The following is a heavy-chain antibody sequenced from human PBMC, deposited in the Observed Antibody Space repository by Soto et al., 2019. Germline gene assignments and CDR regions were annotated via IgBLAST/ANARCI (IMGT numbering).Heavy chain of an antibody. CDR2: FIPMFNRP. Sequence: QVQLVQSGAEVKKPGSSVKVSCKASGVTFSSYAISWVRQAPGQGLEWMGGFIPMFNRPHSARKFQGRVTITADESTSTGYMDLSSLRSEDTAVYYCARGQFHHVSNYYYALAVWGQGPTVTVSS. CDR3: ARGQFHHVSNYYYALAV. CDR1: GVTFSSYA. J-gene: IGHJ6*02. V-gene: IGHV1-69*01.